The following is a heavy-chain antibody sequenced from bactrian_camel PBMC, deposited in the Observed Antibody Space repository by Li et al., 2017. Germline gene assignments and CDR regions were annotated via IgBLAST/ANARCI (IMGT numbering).Heavy chain of an antibody. Sequence: HVQLVESGGGSMQAGKSLRLSCAVSGYTKRPYCMNWFRQAPGKEREGVAGIRTAGGATYIDASVAGRFTISRDNAKNTVYLQLNSLKTEDMAMYYCAKGTGGGWSDWGQGTQVTVS. CDR1: GYTKRPYC. J-gene: IGHJ4*01. CDR2: IRTAGGAT. D-gene: IGHD7*01. CDR3: AKGTGGGWSD. V-gene: IGHV3S1*01.